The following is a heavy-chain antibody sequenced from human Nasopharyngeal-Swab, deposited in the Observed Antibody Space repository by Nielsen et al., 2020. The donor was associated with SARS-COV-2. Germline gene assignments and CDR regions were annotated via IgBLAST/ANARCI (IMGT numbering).Heavy chain of an antibody. Sequence: GESLKISCAASGSGFSYYEMNWVRQAPGKGLEWISYISTTTATIYYADSVKGRFTISRDNAKNSLYLQMNSLRAEDTAVYYCAREVPYSGHDDAFDLWGKGTMVTVSS. CDR3: AREVPYSGHDDAFDL. V-gene: IGHV3-48*03. CDR2: ISTTTATI. CDR1: GSGFSYYE. D-gene: IGHD5-12*01. J-gene: IGHJ3*01.